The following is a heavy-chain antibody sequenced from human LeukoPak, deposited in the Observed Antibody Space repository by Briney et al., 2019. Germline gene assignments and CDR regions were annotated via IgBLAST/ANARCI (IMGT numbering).Heavy chain of an antibody. CDR3: ANWIGSSSRDY. CDR1: GFTFTNYA. Sequence: PGGSLRLSCAASGFTFTNYAMSWVRQAPGKGLEWVSGISGSGASTYSADSVKGRFTISRDNSNNALYLQMDSLRTEDTAVYYCANWIGSSSRDYWGQGTLVTVSS. V-gene: IGHV3-23*01. J-gene: IGHJ4*02. D-gene: IGHD6-6*01. CDR2: ISGSGAST.